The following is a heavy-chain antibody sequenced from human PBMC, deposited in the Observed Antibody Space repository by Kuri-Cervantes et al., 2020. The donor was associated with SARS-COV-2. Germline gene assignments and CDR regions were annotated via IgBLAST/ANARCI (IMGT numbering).Heavy chain of an antibody. CDR1: GGSFSGYY. CDR2: INHSGST. V-gene: IGHV4-34*01. D-gene: IGHD3-3*01. J-gene: IGHJ5*02. Sequence: SQTLSLTCAVYGGSFSGYYWSWIRQPPGKGLEWIGEINHSGSTNYNPSLKSLVTISVDTSKNQFSLKLRYVTAADTAVYYCARAPDYYDFWSGYYRNWLDPWGQGTLVTIFS. CDR3: ARAPDYYDFWSGYYRNWLDP.